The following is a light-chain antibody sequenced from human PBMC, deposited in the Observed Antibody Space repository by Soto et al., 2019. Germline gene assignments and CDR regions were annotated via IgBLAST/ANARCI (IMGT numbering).Light chain of an antibody. J-gene: IGKJ1*01. CDR2: GAS. Sequence: EILLTQSPGTLSLSPGERATLSCRASQSVSSYLAWYQQNPGQTPRLLIYGASTRATGIPARFSGSGSGTEFTLTISSLQPDDFATYYCQHYNSYSEAFGQGTKVDIK. CDR1: QSVSSY. CDR3: QHYNSYSEA. V-gene: IGKV3-15*01.